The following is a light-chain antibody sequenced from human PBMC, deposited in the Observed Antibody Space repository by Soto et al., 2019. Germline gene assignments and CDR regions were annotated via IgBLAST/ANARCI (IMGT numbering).Light chain of an antibody. V-gene: IGLV2-14*01. CDR1: GSDIGRYNY. J-gene: IGLJ1*01. CDR2: DVN. Sequence: QSALTQPASVSGSPGQSITISCTGTGSDIGRYNYVSWYQQEPGKAPKLIIYDVNSRPSGVSNRFSGSKSGTTASLTISGLQAEDEADYYCSAYTTRTTNVFGTGTKLTVL. CDR3: SAYTTRTTNV.